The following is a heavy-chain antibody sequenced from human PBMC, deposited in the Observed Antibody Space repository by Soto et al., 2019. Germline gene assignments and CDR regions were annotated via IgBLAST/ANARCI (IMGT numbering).Heavy chain of an antibody. CDR2: IYTSGST. CDR1: GGSISSYY. CDR3: ARGAIAAAAGAFDI. Sequence: PSETLSLTCTVSGGSISSYYWSWIRQPAGKGLEWIGRIYTSGSTNYNPSLKSRVTMSVDTSKNQFSLKLSSVTAADTAVYYCARGAIAAAAGAFDIWGQGTMVTVSS. J-gene: IGHJ3*02. D-gene: IGHD6-13*01. V-gene: IGHV4-4*07.